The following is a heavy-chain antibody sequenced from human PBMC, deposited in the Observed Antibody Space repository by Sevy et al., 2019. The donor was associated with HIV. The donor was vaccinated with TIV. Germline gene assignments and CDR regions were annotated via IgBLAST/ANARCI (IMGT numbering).Heavy chain of an antibody. CDR3: ARVRWELLPDFDY. V-gene: IGHV3-7*01. CDR2: IKQDGSEK. CDR1: GFTFSSYW. J-gene: IGHJ4*02. D-gene: IGHD1-26*01. Sequence: GGSLRLSCAASGFTFSSYWMSWVRQAPGKGLEWVANIKQDGSEKYYVDSVKGRFTISGDNAKNSLYLQMNSLRAEDTAVYYCARVRWELLPDFDYWGQGTLVTVSS.